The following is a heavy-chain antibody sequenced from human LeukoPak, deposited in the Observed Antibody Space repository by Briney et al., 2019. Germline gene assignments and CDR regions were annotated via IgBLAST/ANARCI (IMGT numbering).Heavy chain of an antibody. Sequence: SETLSLTCTVSGDSINSGDYHWSWIRQPPGKGLEWIGYVYYSGSTNYNPSLESRVTISVDTSKNQLSLKVSSVTAADTAVYYCARTIIVGASYYYGMDVWGQGTTVTVSS. V-gene: IGHV4-61*08. D-gene: IGHD1-26*01. J-gene: IGHJ6*02. CDR3: ARTIIVGASYYYGMDV. CDR1: GDSINSGDYH. CDR2: VYYSGST.